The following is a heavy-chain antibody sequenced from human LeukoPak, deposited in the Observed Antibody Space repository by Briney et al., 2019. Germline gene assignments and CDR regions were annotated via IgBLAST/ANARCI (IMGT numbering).Heavy chain of an antibody. D-gene: IGHD6-19*01. CDR2: INTSGGST. CDR3: ARGPYSSGWYGLDY. J-gene: IGHJ4*02. Sequence: GASVKVSCKASGYTFTYYYIYWVRQAPGQGLVWMGLINTSGGSTSYVQESQGRVTLTRDTTTSTVYMEQNSLRSEDTAVYYCARGPYSSGWYGLDYWGQGTLVTVSS. CDR1: GYTFTYYY. V-gene: IGHV1-46*01.